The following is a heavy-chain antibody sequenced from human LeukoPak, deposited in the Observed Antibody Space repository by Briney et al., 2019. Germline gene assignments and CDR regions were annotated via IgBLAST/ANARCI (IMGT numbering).Heavy chain of an antibody. V-gene: IGHV4-4*07. J-gene: IGHJ4*02. D-gene: IGHD6-19*01. Sequence: SETLSLTCTVSGGSISSYYWSWIRQPAGKGLEWIGRIYTSGSTNYNPSLKSRVTMSVDTSKNQFSLKLSSVTAADTAVYYCARDGYSSGWYGSEQPFDFWGQGTLVTVSS. CDR3: ARDGYSSGWYGSEQPFDF. CDR2: IYTSGST. CDR1: GGSISSYY.